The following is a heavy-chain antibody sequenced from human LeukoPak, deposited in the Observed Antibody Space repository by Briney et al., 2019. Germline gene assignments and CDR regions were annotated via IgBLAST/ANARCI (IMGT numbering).Heavy chain of an antibody. V-gene: IGHV4-34*01. CDR3: ARSGDYPEYFDL. J-gene: IGHJ2*01. Sequence: SETLSLTCAVYGGSFSGYYWSWIRQPPGKGLEWIGEINHSGSTNYNPSLKSRVTISVDTSKNQFSLKLSSVTAADTAVYYCARSGDYPEYFDLWGRGTLVTVSS. CDR1: GGSFSGYY. D-gene: IGHD4-17*01. CDR2: INHSGST.